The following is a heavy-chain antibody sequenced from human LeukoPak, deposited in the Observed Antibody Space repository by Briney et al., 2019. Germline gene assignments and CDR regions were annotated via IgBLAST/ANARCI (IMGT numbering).Heavy chain of an antibody. CDR3: ARGRTGIYYDSSGYYY. D-gene: IGHD3-22*01. Sequence: ASVKVSCKASGYTFTGYDINWVRQATGQGLEWMGWMNPNSGNTGYAQKFQGRVTITRNTSISTAYMELSSLRSEDTAVYYCARGRTGIYYDSSGYYYWGQGTLVTVSS. V-gene: IGHV1-8*03. CDR1: GYTFTGYD. CDR2: MNPNSGNT. J-gene: IGHJ4*02.